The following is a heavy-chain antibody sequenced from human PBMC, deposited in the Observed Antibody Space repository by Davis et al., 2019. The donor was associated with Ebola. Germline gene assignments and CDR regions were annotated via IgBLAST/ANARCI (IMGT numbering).Heavy chain of an antibody. D-gene: IGHD3-3*01. CDR2: VSHSEREK. CDR1: GFTFRNYA. V-gene: IGHV3-30*04. CDR3: ARAVFHEVLDY. J-gene: IGHJ4*02. Sequence: GESLKISCAASGFTFRNYAMHWVRQAPGKGLEWVAVVSHSEREKFYTDSVKGRFTISRDNSENTLYLQMNSLTADDTAVYYCARAVFHEVLDYWGQGAPVTVSS.